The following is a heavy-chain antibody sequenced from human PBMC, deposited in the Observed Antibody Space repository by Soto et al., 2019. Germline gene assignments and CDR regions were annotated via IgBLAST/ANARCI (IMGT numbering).Heavy chain of an antibody. CDR3: AREGSSRTNYYFDY. J-gene: IGHJ4*02. D-gene: IGHD6-13*01. Sequence: ASVKVSCTASGYTFTSYGISWVRQAPGQGLEWMGWISAYNGNTNYAQKLQGRVTMTTDTSTSTAYMELRSLRSDDTAVYYCAREGSSRTNYYFDYWGQGTLVTVSS. CDR2: ISAYNGNT. CDR1: GYTFTSYG. V-gene: IGHV1-18*01.